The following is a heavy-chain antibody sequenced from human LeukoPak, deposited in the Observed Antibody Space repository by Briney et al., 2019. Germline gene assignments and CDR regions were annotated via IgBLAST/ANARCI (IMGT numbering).Heavy chain of an antibody. D-gene: IGHD3-10*02. Sequence: KSSETLSLTCAVSGASIISGDWWSWVRQPPGKGLEWIAEIHHGGGTNYNPSLKSRVSISVDESKNQFSLKVNSVTGADTAMYYCARNGYYVFDNWGQGTLVIVSS. V-gene: IGHV4-4*02. CDR3: ARNGYYVFDN. CDR1: GASIISGDW. CDR2: IHHGGGT. J-gene: IGHJ4*02.